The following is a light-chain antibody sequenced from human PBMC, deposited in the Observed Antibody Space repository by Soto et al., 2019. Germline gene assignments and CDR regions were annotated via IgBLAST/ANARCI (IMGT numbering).Light chain of an antibody. CDR3: QQGYSSPLT. V-gene: IGKV1-39*01. CDR1: QSISFY. CDR2: FAS. J-gene: IGKJ4*01. Sequence: DIQMTQSPSSLSASIGDRVTITCRASQSISFYLNWYQQKSGKAPKLLIYFASTLQSGVPSTFSGSGSGTEFTLTISSLQPEDFATYFCQQGYSSPLTFGGGTKVDIK.